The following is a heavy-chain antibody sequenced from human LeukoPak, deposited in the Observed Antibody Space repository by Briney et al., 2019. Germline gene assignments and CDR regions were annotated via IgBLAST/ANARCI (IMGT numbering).Heavy chain of an antibody. CDR2: ISDSGGYT. Sequence: PGGSLRLSCAASGFTFSSYAMSWVRQAPGKGLEWVSDISDSGGYTYYADSVKGRFTLSRDNSKNTLYLQMNSLRAEDTAVYYCAKRRDAFDVWGQGTMVTVSS. CDR1: GFTFSSYA. CDR3: AKRRDAFDV. J-gene: IGHJ3*01. V-gene: IGHV3-23*01.